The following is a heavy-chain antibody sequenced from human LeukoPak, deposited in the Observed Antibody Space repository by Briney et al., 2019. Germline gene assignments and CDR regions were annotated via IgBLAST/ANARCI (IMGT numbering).Heavy chain of an antibody. CDR2: INPNSGGT. CDR3: ARRRVAATGYYYYGMDV. Sequence: PGGSLRLSCAASGFTFSGYAMHWVRQAPGQGLEWMGRINPNSGGTNYAQKFQGRVTMTRDTSISTAYMELSRLRSDDTAVYYCARRRVAATGYYYYGMDVWGQETTVTVSS. CDR1: GFTFSGYA. D-gene: IGHD2-15*01. V-gene: IGHV1-2*06. J-gene: IGHJ6*02.